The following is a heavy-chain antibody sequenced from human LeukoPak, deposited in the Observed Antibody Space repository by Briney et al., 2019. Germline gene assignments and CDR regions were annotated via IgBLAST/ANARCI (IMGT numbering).Heavy chain of an antibody. CDR2: IYTSGST. Sequence: PSETLSLTCTVSGGSISSGSYYWSWIRQPAGKGLEWIGRIYTSGSTNYNPSLKSRVTISVDTSKNQFSLKLSSVTAAGTAVYYCARDGRIVGASGAFQHWGQGTLVTVSS. CDR3: ARDGRIVGASGAFQH. J-gene: IGHJ1*01. V-gene: IGHV4-61*02. D-gene: IGHD1-26*01. CDR1: GGSISSGSYY.